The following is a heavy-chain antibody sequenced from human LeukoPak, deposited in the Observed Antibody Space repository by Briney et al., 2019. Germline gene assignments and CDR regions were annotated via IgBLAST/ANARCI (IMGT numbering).Heavy chain of an antibody. J-gene: IGHJ5*02. CDR1: GYTFTSYG. CDR3: ARDWSMTTTNWFDP. V-gene: IGHV1-18*01. Sequence: ASVKVSCKASGYTFTSYGISWVRQAPGQGLEGMGWISAYNGNTNYAQKLQGRVTMTTDTSTSTAYMELRSLRSDDTAVYYCARDWSMTTTNWFDPWGQGTLVTVSS. D-gene: IGHD4-11*01. CDR2: ISAYNGNT.